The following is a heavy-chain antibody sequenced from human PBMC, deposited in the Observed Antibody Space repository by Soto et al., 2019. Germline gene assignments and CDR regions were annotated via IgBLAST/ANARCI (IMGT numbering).Heavy chain of an antibody. CDR3: ARYSRDYYDSSGYPDY. D-gene: IGHD3-22*01. J-gene: IGHJ4*02. V-gene: IGHV3-33*01. CDR2: IWYDGSNK. CDR1: GFTFSSYG. Sequence: PGGSLRLSCAASGFTFSSYGMHWVRQAPGKGLEWVAVIWYDGSNKYYADSVKGRFTISRDNSKNTLYLQMNSLRAEDTAVYYCARYSRDYYDSSGYPDYWGQGTLVTVSS.